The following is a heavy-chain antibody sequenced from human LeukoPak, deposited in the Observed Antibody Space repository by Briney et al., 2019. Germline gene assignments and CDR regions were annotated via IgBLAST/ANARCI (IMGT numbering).Heavy chain of an antibody. V-gene: IGHV4-59*08. CDR1: GGSISSYY. Sequence: PPETLSLTCTVSGGSISSYYWSWIRQPPGKGLEWIGYINYSGSTNYNPSLKSRVTISVDTSKNQFSLKLSSVTAADTAVYYCARSTKYCSGGSCDTFDYWGQGTLDTVSS. CDR3: ARSTKYCSGGSCDTFDY. D-gene: IGHD2-15*01. CDR2: INYSGST. J-gene: IGHJ4*02.